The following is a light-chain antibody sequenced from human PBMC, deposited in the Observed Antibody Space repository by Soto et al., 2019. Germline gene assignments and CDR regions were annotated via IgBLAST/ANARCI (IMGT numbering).Light chain of an antibody. CDR2: EVT. V-gene: IGLV2-14*01. J-gene: IGLJ1*01. CDR1: GSDVGGYDY. Sequence: QSVLTQPASVSGSPGQSITISCTGTGSDVGGYDYVSWYQHHPGKAPKVMIYEVTNRPSGVSNRFSGSKSGNTASLTISGLLAEDEADYYCSSYTSSSTYVSGTGIKVAVL. CDR3: SSYTSSSTYV.